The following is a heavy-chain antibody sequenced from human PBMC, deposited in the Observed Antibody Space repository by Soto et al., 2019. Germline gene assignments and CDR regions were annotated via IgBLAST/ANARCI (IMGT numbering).Heavy chain of an antibody. V-gene: IGHV5-51*03. D-gene: IGHD3-22*01. CDR1: VDTFPKYG. Sequence: EVQLVQAGASVKKPGESLRISCKVAVDTFPKYGIAWVRQMPGTGLEWIGISSSADSDSRYSPAFRGQVTISADKSIITTDFQWRSLKASDTAMSHCARRRHHYDSLGVSRYYVHYWCQGTRVTVSS. CDR3: ARRRHHYDSLGVSRYYVHY. J-gene: IGHJ4*02. CDR2: SSSADSDS.